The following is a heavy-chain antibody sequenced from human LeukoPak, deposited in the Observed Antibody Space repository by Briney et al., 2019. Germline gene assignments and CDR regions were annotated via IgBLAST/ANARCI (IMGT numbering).Heavy chain of an antibody. J-gene: IGHJ3*02. D-gene: IGHD6-13*01. CDR3: ARGEIAEGFDAFDI. V-gene: IGHV4-31*03. CDR2: IYYSGST. Sequence: SETLSLTCTVSGGSISSGGYYWSWIRQHPGKGLEWIGYIYYSGSTYYNPSLKSRVTISVDTSKTQFSLKLSSVTAADTAVYYCARGEIAEGFDAFDIWGQGTMVTVSS. CDR1: GGSISSGGYY.